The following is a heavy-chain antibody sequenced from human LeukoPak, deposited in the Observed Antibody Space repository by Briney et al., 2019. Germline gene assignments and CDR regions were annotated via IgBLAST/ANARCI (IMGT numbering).Heavy chain of an antibody. CDR3: ARGRRYCSSTSCYRWFDP. D-gene: IGHD2-2*02. V-gene: IGHV4-34*01. CDR2: ISHSGST. CDR1: GGSFCGYY. Sequence: SETLSLTCAVYGGSFCGYYWCWIRQPPGKGLEWIGEISHSGSTNYNPSFKSRVTISVDTSKNQFSLKLSSVTAADTAVYYCARGRRYCSSTSCYRWFDPWGQGTLVTVSS. J-gene: IGHJ5*02.